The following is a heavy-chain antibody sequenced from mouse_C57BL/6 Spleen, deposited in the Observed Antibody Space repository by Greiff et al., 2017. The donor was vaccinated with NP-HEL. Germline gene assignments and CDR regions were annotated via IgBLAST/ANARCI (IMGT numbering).Heavy chain of an antibody. V-gene: IGHV1-81*01. CDR1: GYTFTSYG. D-gene: IGHD3-2*02. CDR3: AREGDSSGTFAY. Sequence: QVQLQQSGAELARPGASVKLSCKASGYTFTSYGISWVKQRTGQGLEWIGEIYPRSGNTYYNEKFKGEATLTADKSSSTAYMELRSLTSEDSAVYFCAREGDSSGTFAYWGQGTLVTVSA. CDR2: IYPRSGNT. J-gene: IGHJ3*01.